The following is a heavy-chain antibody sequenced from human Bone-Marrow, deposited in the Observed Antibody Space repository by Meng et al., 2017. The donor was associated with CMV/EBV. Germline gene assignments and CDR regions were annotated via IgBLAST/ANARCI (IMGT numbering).Heavy chain of an antibody. D-gene: IGHD5-24*01. J-gene: IGHJ5*02. CDR2: ISSNSDHI. CDR1: GYSFTNYW. V-gene: IGHV3-21*06. Sequence: SGYSFTNYWIDWVRQAPGKGLEWVSSISSNSDHIFYADSFKDRFTISRDNSKNLVFLQMNNMRVEDTALYYCARDPNLRDRGWLDPWGQGTLVTVSS. CDR3: ARDPNLRDRGWLDP.